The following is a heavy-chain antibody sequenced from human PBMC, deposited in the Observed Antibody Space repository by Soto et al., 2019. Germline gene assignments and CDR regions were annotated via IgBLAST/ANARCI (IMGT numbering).Heavy chain of an antibody. Sequence: QVQLVQSGAEVKKPGASVKVSCKASGYTFTSYGISWVRQAPGQGLEWMGGISAYNGNPNYAQKLQGRVTMTTDTATSTAKMEPRSLSSDDTAVYYCARVGPYDFWSDYWGQRTLVTVSS. J-gene: IGHJ4*02. V-gene: IGHV1-18*01. CDR2: ISAYNGNP. D-gene: IGHD3-3*01. CDR3: ARVGPYDFWSDY. CDR1: GYTFTSYG.